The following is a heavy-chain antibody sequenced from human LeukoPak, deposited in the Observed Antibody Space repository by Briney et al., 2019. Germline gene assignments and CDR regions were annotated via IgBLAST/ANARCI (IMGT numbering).Heavy chain of an antibody. Sequence: ASVKVSCKASGYIFTNHFVHWVRQAPGQGLEWMGWIIAYNGKTKYAQKFQGRVTMTTDTSTSTAYMQLRSLRSDDTAVYYCARDHPGIIADFENPRDFWGQGTLVAVSS. CDR3: ARDHPGIIADFENPRDF. J-gene: IGHJ4*02. CDR1: GYIFTNHF. D-gene: IGHD1-1*01. CDR2: IIAYNGKT. V-gene: IGHV1-18*04.